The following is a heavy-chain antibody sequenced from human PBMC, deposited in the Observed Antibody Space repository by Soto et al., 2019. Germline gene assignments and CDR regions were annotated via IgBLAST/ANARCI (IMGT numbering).Heavy chain of an antibody. CDR3: ARRYGSAIDC. J-gene: IGHJ4*02. CDR1: GGSIISYY. Sequence: SETLSLTCTVSGGSIISYYWSWIRQPPGKGLEWIGYIYYSGSTNYNPSLKSRVTISVDTSKNQFSLKLSSVTAADTAVYYCARRYGSAIDCWGQGTLVTVSS. D-gene: IGHD1-26*01. V-gene: IGHV4-59*08. CDR2: IYYSGST.